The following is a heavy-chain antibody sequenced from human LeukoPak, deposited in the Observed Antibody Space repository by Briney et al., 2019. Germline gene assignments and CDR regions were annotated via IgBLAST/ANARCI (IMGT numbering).Heavy chain of an antibody. CDR1: GGSISSGSYY. CDR3: ARPSHYGDYAFDI. J-gene: IGHJ3*02. CDR2: IYTSGSTKYISGYT. V-gene: IGHV4-61*02. D-gene: IGHD4-17*01. Sequence: SETLSLTCTVSGGSISSGSYYWSWIRQSAGKGLEWIGRIYTSGSTKYISGYTNYSPSLKSRVTISVDTSKNQFSLKLTSVTAADTAVYYCARPSHYGDYAFDIWGQGTMVTVSS.